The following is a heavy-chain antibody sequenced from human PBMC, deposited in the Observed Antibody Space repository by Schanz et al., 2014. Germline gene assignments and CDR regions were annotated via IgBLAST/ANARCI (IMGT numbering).Heavy chain of an antibody. V-gene: IGHV1-18*01. D-gene: IGHD3-3*01. J-gene: IGHJ4*02. CDR3: AGDAADFCCILAEEDY. CDR2: ISAYNGNT. CDR1: GYTFTSYG. Sequence: QVQLVQSGAEVKKPGASVKVSCKASGYTFTSYGISWVRQAPGQGLEWMGWISAYNGNTKYPQKLQGRVTMTTDTATSTDIRELRSLRSDESAVYYCAGDAADFCCILAEEDYWGQGTLVTVSS.